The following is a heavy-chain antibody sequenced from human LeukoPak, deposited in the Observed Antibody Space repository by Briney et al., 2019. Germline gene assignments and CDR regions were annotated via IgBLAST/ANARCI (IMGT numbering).Heavy chain of an antibody. CDR3: ARVGYSYGSTYWYFDL. J-gene: IGHJ2*01. CDR2: IIPIFGTA. Sequence: SVKVSCKASGGTFSSYAISWVRQAPGQGLEWMGGIIPIFGTANYAQKFQGRVTITADKSTSTAYMELSSLRSEDTAVYYCARVGYSYGSTYWYFDLWGRGTLVTVSS. CDR1: GGTFSSYA. V-gene: IGHV1-69*06. D-gene: IGHD5-18*01.